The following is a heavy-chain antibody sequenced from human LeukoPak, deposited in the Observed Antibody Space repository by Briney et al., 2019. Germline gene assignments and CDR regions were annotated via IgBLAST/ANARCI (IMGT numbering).Heavy chain of an antibody. CDR1: GFTFSSYA. Sequence: PGGSLRLSCAASGFTFSSYAMSWVHQAPGKGLEWVSAISGSGGSTYYADSVKGRFTISRDNSKNTLYLQMNSLRAEDTAIYYCAKVDAGIAVAGIDYWGQGTLVTVSS. V-gene: IGHV3-23*01. D-gene: IGHD6-19*01. J-gene: IGHJ4*02. CDR3: AKVDAGIAVAGIDY. CDR2: ISGSGGST.